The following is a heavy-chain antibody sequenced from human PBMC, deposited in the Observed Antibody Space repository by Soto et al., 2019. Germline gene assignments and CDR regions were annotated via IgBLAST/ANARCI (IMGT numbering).Heavy chain of an antibody. J-gene: IGHJ4*02. CDR2: IFSNDEK. CDR1: GFSLSDARMG. D-gene: IGHD6-6*01. V-gene: IGHV2-26*01. CDR3: ARTRLSSSSYFDY. Sequence: SGPTLVNPTETLTLTCTVSGFSLSDARMGVSWIRQPPEKAREWLEHIFSNDEKSYSTPLKSRLTSSKATSKSQVVLTMTNMDHVDTATYYFARTRLSSSSYFDYWGQGTLVTVSS.